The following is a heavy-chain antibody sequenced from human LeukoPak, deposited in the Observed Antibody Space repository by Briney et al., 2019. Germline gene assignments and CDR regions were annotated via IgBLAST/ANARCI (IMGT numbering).Heavy chain of an antibody. CDR2: ISAYNGNT. CDR1: GYTFTSYG. J-gene: IGHJ4*02. Sequence: ASVKVSCKAAGYTFTSYGISWVRQAPGQGLEWMGWISAYNGNTNYAQKLEGRVTMTTDTSTNTVYMELKSLRSDDTAVYYCARGGLYCSSTSCYGIEYWGQGTLVTVSS. CDR3: ARGGLYCSSTSCYGIEY. D-gene: IGHD2-2*01. V-gene: IGHV1-18*04.